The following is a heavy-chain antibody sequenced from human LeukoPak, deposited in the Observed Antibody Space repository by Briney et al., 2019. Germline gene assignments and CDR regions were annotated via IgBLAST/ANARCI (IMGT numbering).Heavy chain of an antibody. V-gene: IGHV4-39*07. J-gene: IGHJ4*02. CDR1: GGSISSSSYY. CDR3: ARVPRGDPFDY. CDR2: IYYSGST. D-gene: IGHD4-17*01. Sequence: SETLSLTCTVSGGSISSSSYYWGWIRQPPGKGLEWIGSIYYSGSTYYNPSLKSRVTISVDTSKNQFSLKLSSVTAADTAVYYCARVPRGDPFDYWGQGTLVTVSS.